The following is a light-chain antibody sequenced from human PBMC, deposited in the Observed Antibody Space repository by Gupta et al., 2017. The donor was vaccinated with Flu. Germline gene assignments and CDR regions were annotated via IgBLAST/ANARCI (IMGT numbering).Light chain of an antibody. CDR2: GAS. J-gene: IGKJ1*01. Sequence: EIVMTQSPATLSVSPGEKATLFCRASQSVSFNLAWYQQKPGQAPRLLIYGASTRATDIPARFRGSGSGTDFTLTISSRQSEDFALYYCHQYNNWPRGTFGQGTKVEVK. CDR1: QSVSFN. CDR3: HQYNNWPRGT. V-gene: IGKV3-15*01.